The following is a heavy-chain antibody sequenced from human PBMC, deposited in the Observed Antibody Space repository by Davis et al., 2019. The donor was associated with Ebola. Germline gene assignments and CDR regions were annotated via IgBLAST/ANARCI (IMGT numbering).Heavy chain of an antibody. CDR2: ISSSGSTI. CDR1: GFTFSSYE. D-gene: IGHD2-2*01. J-gene: IGHJ6*02. Sequence: GESLKISCAASGFTFSSYEMNWVRQAPGKGLEWVSYISSSGSTIYYADSVKGRFTISRDNSKNTLYLQMNSLRAEDTAVYYCARDRDIVVVPAAIYYYYGMDVWGQGTTVTVSS. CDR3: ARDRDIVVVPAAIYYYYGMDV. V-gene: IGHV3-48*03.